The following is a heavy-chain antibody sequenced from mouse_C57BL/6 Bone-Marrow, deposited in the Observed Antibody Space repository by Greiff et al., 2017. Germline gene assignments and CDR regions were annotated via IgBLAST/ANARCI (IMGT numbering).Heavy chain of an antibody. CDR2: IWTGGGT. V-gene: IGHV2-9-1*01. CDR1: GFSLTSYA. J-gene: IGHJ3*01. Sequence: VKVVESGPGLVAPSQSLSITCTVSGFSLTSYAISWVRQPPGKGLEWLGVIWTGGGTNYNSALKSRLSISKDNSKSQVFLKMNSLQTDDTARYYCASGDYYGSSYVAWFAYWGQGTLVTVSA. CDR3: ASGDYYGSSYVAWFAY. D-gene: IGHD1-1*01.